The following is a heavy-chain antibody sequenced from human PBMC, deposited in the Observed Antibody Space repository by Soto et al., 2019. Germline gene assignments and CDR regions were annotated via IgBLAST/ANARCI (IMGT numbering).Heavy chain of an antibody. CDR3: ARAPHHYYYYYMDV. V-gene: IGHV4-59*01. CDR1: GGSISNYY. Sequence: SETLSLTCTVSGGSISNYYWSWIRQPPGKGLEWIGYIYYSGSTNYNPSLKSRVTISVDTSKNQFSLKLSSVTAADTAVYYCARAPHHYYYYYMDVWGKGTTVTVSS. J-gene: IGHJ6*03. CDR2: IYYSGST.